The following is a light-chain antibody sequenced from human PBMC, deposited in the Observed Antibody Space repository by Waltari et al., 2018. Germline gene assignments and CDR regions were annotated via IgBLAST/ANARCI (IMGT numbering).Light chain of an antibody. V-gene: IGLV2-23*01. CDR2: EDN. J-gene: IGLJ3*02. Sequence: QSALTPPASVSGSPGQSFITPCIGSKSDVGPSDLLSWYQQPPEKAPQVIIFEDNKRPSGVSDRFSGSKSGSTASLTISGLRAEDEADYYCCSYADSWTWVFGGGTKLTVL. CDR3: CSYADSWTWV. CDR1: KSDVGPSDL.